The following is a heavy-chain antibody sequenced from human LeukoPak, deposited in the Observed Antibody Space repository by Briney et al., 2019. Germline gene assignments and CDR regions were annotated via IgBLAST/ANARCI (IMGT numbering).Heavy chain of an antibody. J-gene: IGHJ3*02. Sequence: ASVKVSCKASGYTFTSYGISWVRQAPGQGLEWMGWISAYNGNINYAQKLQGRVTMTIDTSTSTAYMELRSLRSDGTAVYYCARDKAAAGVDAFDIWGQGTMVTVSS. V-gene: IGHV1-18*01. D-gene: IGHD6-13*01. CDR3: ARDKAAAGVDAFDI. CDR2: ISAYNGNI. CDR1: GYTFTSYG.